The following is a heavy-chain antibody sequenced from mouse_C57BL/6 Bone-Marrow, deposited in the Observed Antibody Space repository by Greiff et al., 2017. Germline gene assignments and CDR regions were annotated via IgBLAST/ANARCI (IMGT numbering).Heavy chain of an antibody. CDR3: AILYDLFAY. Sequence: VKVEESGPGLVAPSQSLSITCTVSGFSLTSYGVDWVRQPPGKGLEWLGVIWGGGSTNYNSALLSRLSICKDNSKSQVFLKMNSLQTDDAAMYYCAILYDLFAYWGQGTLVTVSA. CDR2: IWGGGST. J-gene: IGHJ3*01. CDR1: GFSLTSYG. D-gene: IGHD2-3*01. V-gene: IGHV2-9*01.